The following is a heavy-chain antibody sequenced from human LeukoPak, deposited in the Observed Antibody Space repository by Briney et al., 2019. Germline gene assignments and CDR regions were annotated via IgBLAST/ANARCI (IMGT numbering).Heavy chain of an antibody. J-gene: IGHJ3*02. CDR1: GFTFGDYA. CDR2: IRSKAYGGTT. CDR3: TRDVDYYDSSGYYPADI. Sequence: GGSLRLSCTASGFTFGDYAMSWFRQAPGKGLEWVGFIRSKAYGGTTEYAASVKGRFTISRDDSKSIAYLQMNSLKTENTTVYYCTRDVDYYDSSGYYPADIWGQGTMVTVSS. V-gene: IGHV3-49*03. D-gene: IGHD3-22*01.